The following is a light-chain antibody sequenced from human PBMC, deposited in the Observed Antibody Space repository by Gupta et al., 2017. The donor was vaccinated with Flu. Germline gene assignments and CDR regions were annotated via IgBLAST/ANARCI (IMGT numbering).Light chain of an antibody. CDR2: ETS. J-gene: IGKJ4*01. CDR3: QQRSDWPPLT. V-gene: IGKV3-11*01. Sequence: ETVLTQSPATLSLSPGERATLSCRASQSVGKYLAWYQQKPGQAPRLLISETSDRATGIPPRFSGSGYGTDFTLTISSREPEDSAVYYCQQRSDWPPLTFGGGTRVEIK. CDR1: QSVGKY.